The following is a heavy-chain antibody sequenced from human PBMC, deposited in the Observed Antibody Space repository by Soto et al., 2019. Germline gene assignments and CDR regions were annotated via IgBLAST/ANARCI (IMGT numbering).Heavy chain of an antibody. D-gene: IGHD5-12*01. J-gene: IGHJ4*02. CDR2: IYSKAGTI. V-gene: IGHV1-18*01. CDR1: GYTFNDFG. Sequence: QVQLVQSGAEVQKPGASVKVSCKTSGYTFNDFGITWVRQAPGLGLEWLGWIYSKAGTIKFAPKFQGRVIMTTDTSKSTAYMVLTSLTFDDSAVYFCARDIGFDIDYWGQGTLVTVS. CDR3: ARDIGFDIDY.